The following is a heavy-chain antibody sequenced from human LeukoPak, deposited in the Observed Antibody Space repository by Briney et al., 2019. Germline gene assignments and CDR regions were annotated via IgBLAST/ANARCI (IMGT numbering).Heavy chain of an antibody. V-gene: IGHV4-59*01. Sequence: SETLSLTCTVSGGSISSYYWSWIRQPPGKGLEWIGYIYYSGSTNYNPSLKSRVTISVDTSKNQFSLKLSSVTAADTAVYYCARDWAGRGLLWFGELSYYYYGTDVWGKGTTVTVSS. CDR1: GGSISSYY. CDR3: ARDWAGRGLLWFGELSYYYYGTDV. J-gene: IGHJ6*04. D-gene: IGHD3-10*01. CDR2: IYYSGST.